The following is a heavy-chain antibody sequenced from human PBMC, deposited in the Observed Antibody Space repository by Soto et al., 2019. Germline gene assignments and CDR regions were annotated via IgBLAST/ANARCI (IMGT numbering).Heavy chain of an antibody. CDR2: INPSGGST. J-gene: IGHJ6*02. CDR1: GYTFTSYY. Sequence: GASVKVSCKASGYTFTSYYMHWVRQAPGQGLEWMGIINPSGGSTSYAQKFQGRVTMTRDTSTSTVYMELSSLRSEDTAVYYCAREFRILGSGGAAPRYYYYYGMDVWGQGTTVTVSS. CDR3: AREFRILGSGGAAPRYYYYYGMDV. V-gene: IGHV1-46*01. D-gene: IGHD2-15*01.